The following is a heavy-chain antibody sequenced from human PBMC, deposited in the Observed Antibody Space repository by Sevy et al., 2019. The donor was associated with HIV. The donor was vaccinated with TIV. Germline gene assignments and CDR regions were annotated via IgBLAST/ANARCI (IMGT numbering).Heavy chain of an antibody. CDR2: IYSSDRT. CDR1: GFTVSDNH. D-gene: IGHD3-22*01. V-gene: IGHV3-53*01. J-gene: IGHJ6*02. CDR3: ASVRVTYYSDSSGYYTSGYGMDV. Sequence: GGSLRLSCAASGFTVSDNHMNWVRQAPGKGLEWVSVIYSSDRTDYADSVKGRFTVSRDNSKNTLYLQMNSLRAEDTAVYYCASVRVTYYSDSSGYYTSGYGMDVWGQGTTVTVSS.